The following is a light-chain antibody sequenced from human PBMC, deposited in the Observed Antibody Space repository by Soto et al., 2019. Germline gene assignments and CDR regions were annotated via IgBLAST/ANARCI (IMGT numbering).Light chain of an antibody. J-gene: IGLJ2*01. CDR3: SYYAGINNVI. V-gene: IGLV2-8*01. CDR2: EVT. Sequence: QSALTQPPSASGSPGQSVTISCTGTSSDVGGYDYVSWYQQQSGKAPKLIIYEVTKRPSGVPDRFSGSKSGNTASLTVSGIQAEDEADYYCSYYAGINNVIFGAGTKLTVL. CDR1: SSDVGGYDY.